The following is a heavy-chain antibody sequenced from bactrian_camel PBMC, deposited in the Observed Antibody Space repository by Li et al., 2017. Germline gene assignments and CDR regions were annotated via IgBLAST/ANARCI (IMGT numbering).Heavy chain of an antibody. CDR2: IHSGGSSP. D-gene: IGHD1*01. CDR3: TAQTTLALSIADSEH. Sequence: VQLVESGGGLVQPGGSLRLSCKVSGFTFSNHVMSWVRQAPGKGLEWISVIHSGGSSPFYADSVKGRFTISKDNAKNTLYLQMNSLKPEDTATYFCTAQTTLALSIADSEHWGQGTQVTVS. J-gene: IGHJ4*01. V-gene: IGHV3S40*01. CDR1: GFTFSNHV.